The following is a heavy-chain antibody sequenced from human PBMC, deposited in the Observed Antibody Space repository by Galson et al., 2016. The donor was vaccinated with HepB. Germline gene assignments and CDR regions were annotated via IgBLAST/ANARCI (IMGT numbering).Heavy chain of an antibody. CDR1: GYTFPNYG. J-gene: IGHJ3*02. CDR2: ISTYNGNT. CDR3: ARDFFSSGSYGRAFDI. D-gene: IGHD6-19*01. V-gene: IGHV1-18*04. Sequence: QSGAEVKKPGASVKVSCKASGYTFPNYGVTWVRQAPGQGLEWMGWISTYNGNTNYAQKLQGRVTMTTDTSTSTAYMELRSLRSDDTAVYYCARDFFSSGSYGRAFDIWGQGTMVTVSS.